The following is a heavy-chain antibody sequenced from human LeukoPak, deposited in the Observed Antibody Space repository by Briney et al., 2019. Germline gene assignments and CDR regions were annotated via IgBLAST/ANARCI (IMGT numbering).Heavy chain of an antibody. CDR3: ARQRGTQSVDY. Sequence: SETLSLTCAVSGYSISSGYYWGWIRQPPGKGLEWIGSIYHSGSTYYNPSLKSQVTISVDTSKNQFSLKLSSVTAADTAVYYCARQRGTQSVDYWGQGTLVTVSS. CDR1: GYSISSGYY. J-gene: IGHJ4*02. CDR2: IYHSGST. V-gene: IGHV4-38-2*01. D-gene: IGHD1-14*01.